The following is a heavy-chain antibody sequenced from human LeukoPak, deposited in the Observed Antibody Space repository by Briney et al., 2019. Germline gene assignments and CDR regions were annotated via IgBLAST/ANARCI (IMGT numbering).Heavy chain of an antibody. CDR1: GYRFSRYW. Sequence: GESLKISCKGSGYRFSRYWIGWVRQMPGKGLEWMGIIYPGDCNTRYSPSFQGQVTISADKSITTAYLQWSSLKASDTAMYYCARLDGGSWFDPWGQGTLVTVSS. CDR2: IYPGDCNT. V-gene: IGHV5-51*01. CDR3: ARLDGGSWFDP. J-gene: IGHJ5*02. D-gene: IGHD3-10*01.